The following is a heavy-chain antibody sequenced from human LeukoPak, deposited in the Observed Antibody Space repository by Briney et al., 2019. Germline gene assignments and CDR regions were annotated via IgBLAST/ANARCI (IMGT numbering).Heavy chain of an antibody. J-gene: IGHJ4*02. CDR3: ARAKRYDNRGTLDY. CDR1: GFTVSSNY. Sequence: PGGSLRLSCAASGFTVSSNYMSWVRQAPGKGLEWVSVIYSGGSTYYADSVKGRFTISRDNSKNTLYLQMNGLRAEDTAVYYCARAKRYDNRGTLDYWGQGTLVTVSS. CDR2: IYSGGST. D-gene: IGHD3-10*01. V-gene: IGHV3-53*01.